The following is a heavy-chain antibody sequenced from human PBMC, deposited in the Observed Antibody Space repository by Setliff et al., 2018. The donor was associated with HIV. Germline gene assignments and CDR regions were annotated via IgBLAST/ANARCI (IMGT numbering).Heavy chain of an antibody. D-gene: IGHD2-2*01. J-gene: IGHJ4*02. CDR3: ARLMPNWDYFDY. CDR2: IFHTGST. Sequence: PSETLSLTCAVSGASISSGNWWSWVRQSPGKGLGWIGEIFHTGSTNYNPSLKSRVTISVDTSKNHFSLNVSSLTAADTALYFCARLMPNWDYFDYWGQGTQVTVSS. V-gene: IGHV4-4*02. CDR1: GASISSGNW.